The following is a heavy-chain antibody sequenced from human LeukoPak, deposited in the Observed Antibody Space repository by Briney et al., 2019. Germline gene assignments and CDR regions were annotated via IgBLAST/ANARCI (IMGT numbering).Heavy chain of an antibody. CDR3: VRDNYWSVDY. D-gene: IGHD2-8*02. V-gene: IGHV3-74*01. J-gene: IGHJ4*02. CDR2: INSDGSTT. CDR1: GFTFSSYW. Sequence: GGSLRLSCAASGFTFSSYWMHWVRQGPGKELVWVSRINSDGSTTVYADSVKGRFTISRDNARNTLYLQMNSLRAEDTAVYYCVRDNYWSVDYWGRGTPVTVSS.